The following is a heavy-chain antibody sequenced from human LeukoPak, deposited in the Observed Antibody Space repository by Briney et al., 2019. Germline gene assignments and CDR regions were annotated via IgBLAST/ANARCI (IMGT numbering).Heavy chain of an antibody. Sequence: PSETLSLTCVVYGGSFSGYYWSWIRQPPGKGLEWIAEINHSVSTNYNPSLKSRVTISVDTSKNQFSLKLSSVTAADTAVYYCARGRRGKSYYDSSGCYFQHWGQGTLVTVSS. CDR2: INHSVST. V-gene: IGHV4-34*01. CDR1: GGSFSGYY. D-gene: IGHD3-22*01. CDR3: ARGRRGKSYYDSSGCYFQH. J-gene: IGHJ1*01.